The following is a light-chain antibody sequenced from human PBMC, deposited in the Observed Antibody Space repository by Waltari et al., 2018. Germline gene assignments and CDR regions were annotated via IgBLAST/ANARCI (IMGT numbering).Light chain of an antibody. CDR2: AAS. CDR3: LQYNSYPLT. J-gene: IGKJ4*01. V-gene: IGKV1-17*03. Sequence: CRASQRISNYLAWFQQKPGKVPKRLIYAASTLQGGVPSRFSGSGSGTEFTLTISSLQPEDFATYYCLQYNSYPLTFGGGTKVEIK. CDR1: QRISNY.